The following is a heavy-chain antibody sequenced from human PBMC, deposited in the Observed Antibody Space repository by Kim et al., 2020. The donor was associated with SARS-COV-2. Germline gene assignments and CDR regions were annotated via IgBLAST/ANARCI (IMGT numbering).Heavy chain of an antibody. D-gene: IGHD4-17*01. Sequence: GGSLRLSCSASGFTFSSYAMHWVRQAPGKGLEYVSAISSNGGSTYYADSVKGRFTISRDNSKNTLYLQMSSLRAEDTAVYYCVKGRWGYTGLRSPFDYWGQGTLVTVSS. CDR1: GFTFSSYA. V-gene: IGHV3-64D*06. J-gene: IGHJ4*02. CDR2: ISSNGGST. CDR3: VKGRWGYTGLRSPFDY.